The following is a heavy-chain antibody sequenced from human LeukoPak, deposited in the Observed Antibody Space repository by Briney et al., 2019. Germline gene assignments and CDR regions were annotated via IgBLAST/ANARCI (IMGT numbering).Heavy chain of an antibody. V-gene: IGHV4-59*02. J-gene: IGHJ6*03. CDR1: GGSVSNKY. CDR2: IYYSGST. CDR3: ARVRSFYYMDV. D-gene: IGHD2-15*01. Sequence: SETLSLTCTVSGGSVSNKYWSWIRQPPGKGLEWIGYIYYSGSTNYNPSLKSRVTILVDTSKNQFSLKLSSVTAADTAVYYCARVRSFYYMDVWGKGTTVTVSS.